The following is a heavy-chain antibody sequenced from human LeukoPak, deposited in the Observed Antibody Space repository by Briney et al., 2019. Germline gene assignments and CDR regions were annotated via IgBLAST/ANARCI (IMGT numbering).Heavy chain of an antibody. CDR1: GGSISSYY. J-gene: IGHJ4*02. CDR2: IYYSGST. D-gene: IGHD3-22*01. Sequence: SETLSLTCTVSGGSISSYYWSWIRQPPGKGLEWIGYIYYSGSTNYNPSLKSRVTISVDTSKNQFSLKLSSVTAAGTAVYYCAGQYYYDSSGYLDYWGQGTLVTVSS. V-gene: IGHV4-59*08. CDR3: AGQYYYDSSGYLDY.